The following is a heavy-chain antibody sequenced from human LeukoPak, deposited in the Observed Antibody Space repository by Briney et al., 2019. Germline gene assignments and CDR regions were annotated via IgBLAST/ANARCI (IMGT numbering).Heavy chain of an antibody. V-gene: IGHV1-69*04. CDR2: IIPILGIA. CDR3: AREYGSGSYYYYYGMDV. CDR1: GGTFSSYT. Sequence: SVKVSCKASGGTFSSYTISWVRQAPGQGLEWMGRIIPILGIANYAQKFQGRVTITADKSTSTAYMELRSLRSEDTAVYYCAREYGSGSYYYYYGMDVWGQGTTVTVSS. J-gene: IGHJ6*02. D-gene: IGHD3-10*01.